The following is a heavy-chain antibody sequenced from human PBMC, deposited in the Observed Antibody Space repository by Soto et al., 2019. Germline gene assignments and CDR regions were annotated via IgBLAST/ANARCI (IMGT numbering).Heavy chain of an antibody. Sequence: GGSLRLSCAASGFTFSSYAMHWVRQAPGKGLEWVAVISYDGSNKYYADSVKGRFTISRDNSKNTLYLQMNSLRAEDTAVYYFAIDSAYYYDSSGPIIPYYFDYWGQGTLVTVSS. J-gene: IGHJ4*02. CDR3: AIDSAYYYDSSGPIIPYYFDY. D-gene: IGHD3-22*01. CDR1: GFTFSSYA. CDR2: ISYDGSNK. V-gene: IGHV3-30-3*01.